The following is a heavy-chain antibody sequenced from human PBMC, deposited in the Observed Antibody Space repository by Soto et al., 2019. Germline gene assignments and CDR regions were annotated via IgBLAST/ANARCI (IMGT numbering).Heavy chain of an antibody. CDR1: GYTFTTYD. J-gene: IGHJ4*02. V-gene: IGHV1-8*02. CDR2: MNPSNGNT. Sequence: ASVKVSCKASGYTFTTYDVSWVRQASGQGLEWMGWMNPSNGNTGYAQKFQGRVTMTRNTSISTVYMELSGLRPDDTAVYYCARRKERSGPHYFDYWGQGTRVTISS. D-gene: IGHD6-25*01. CDR3: ARRKERSGPHYFDY.